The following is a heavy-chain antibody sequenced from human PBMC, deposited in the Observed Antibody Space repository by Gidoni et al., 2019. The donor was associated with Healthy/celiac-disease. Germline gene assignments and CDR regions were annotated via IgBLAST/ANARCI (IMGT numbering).Heavy chain of an antibody. CDR2: FDPEDGET. V-gene: IGHV1-24*01. Sequence: QVQLVQSGAEVKKPGASVKVSCKVSGYTLTDLSMHWVRQAPGKGLEWMGGFDPEDGETIYAQKFQGRVTMTEDTSTDTAYMELSSLRSEDTAVYYCATDLDSSSWTSLRYYGMDVWGQGTTVTVSS. D-gene: IGHD6-13*01. J-gene: IGHJ6*02. CDR1: GYTLTDLS. CDR3: ATDLDSSSWTSLRYYGMDV.